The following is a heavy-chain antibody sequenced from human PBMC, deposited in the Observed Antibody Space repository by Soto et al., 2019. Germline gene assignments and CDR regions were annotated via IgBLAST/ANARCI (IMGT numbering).Heavy chain of an antibody. CDR1: GGSITTATYY. CDR3: AKGGGSGSHSRWLYFDY. J-gene: IGHJ4*02. CDR2: IYYSGST. D-gene: IGHD3-10*01. V-gene: IGHV4-31*03. Sequence: QVQLQESGPGLVKPSQTLSLTCTVSGGSITTATYYWSWIRQLPGKGLEWIGYIYYSGSTYYNPSLNGRVTISLDTSQSHFSLKLSSVTAADTAVYYCAKGGGSGSHSRWLYFDYWGQGTLVTVSS.